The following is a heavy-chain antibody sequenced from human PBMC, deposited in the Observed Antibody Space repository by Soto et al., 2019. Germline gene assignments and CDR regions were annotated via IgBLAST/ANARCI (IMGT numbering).Heavy chain of an antibody. J-gene: IGHJ6*02. Sequence: QVQLVQSGAEVKKPGASVKVSCKASGYTFPNYGISWVRQAPGQGLEWMGWISAYNGNTNYAQKLQGRVTMTTDTSTYTADXXXRXXRSDDTAVYYCARDWGNCTGGSCYSDYYYYYGMDVWGQGTTVTVS. CDR1: GYTFPNYG. CDR3: ARDWGNCTGGSCYSDYYYYYGMDV. V-gene: IGHV1-18*01. CDR2: ISAYNGNT. D-gene: IGHD2-15*01.